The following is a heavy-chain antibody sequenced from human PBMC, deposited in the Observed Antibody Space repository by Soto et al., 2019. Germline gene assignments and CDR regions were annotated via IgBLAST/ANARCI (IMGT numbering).Heavy chain of an antibody. CDR1: GGTFSSYA. CDR3: ARAYYDSRGGAFDI. D-gene: IGHD3-22*01. V-gene: IGHV1-69*12. CDR2: IIPIFGAA. J-gene: IGHJ3*02. Sequence: QVQLVQSGAEVKKPGSSVKVSCKASGGTFSSYAISWVRQAPGQGLEWMGGIIPIFGAANYAQKFQGTVTXTADEFTSTAYMELSSLRSEDTAVYYCARAYYDSRGGAFDIWGQGTMVTVSS.